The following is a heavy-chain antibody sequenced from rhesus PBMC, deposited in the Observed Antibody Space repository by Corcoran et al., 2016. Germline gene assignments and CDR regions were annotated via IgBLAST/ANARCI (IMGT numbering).Heavy chain of an antibody. V-gene: IGHV3-38*01. D-gene: IGHD1-7*02. Sequence: EVQLVESGGGLAQPGGSLRLSCAASGFAFSNYYMEGVRQAEGKDLEWVGRMTNKRDGYTTDYAASVKGRFTISRDDSKNTLYLQMSSLRTDDTAVYYCARENWYDLDYWGQGVLVTVSS. CDR1: GFAFSNYY. CDR3: ARENWYDLDY. J-gene: IGHJ4*01. CDR2: MTNKRDGYTT.